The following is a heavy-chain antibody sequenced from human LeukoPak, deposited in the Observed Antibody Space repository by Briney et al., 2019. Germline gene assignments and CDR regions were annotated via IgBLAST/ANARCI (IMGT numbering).Heavy chain of an antibody. CDR1: GFTFSSYS. J-gene: IGHJ4*02. Sequence: GGSLRLSCAASGFTFSSYSMNWVRQAPGKGLEWVSSISSSSSYIYYADSVKGRFTISRDNAKNSLYLQMNSLRAEDTAVYYCARSTTVTYYFDYWGQGTLVTVSS. CDR2: ISSSSSYI. V-gene: IGHV3-21*01. CDR3: ARSTTVTYYFDY. D-gene: IGHD4-17*01.